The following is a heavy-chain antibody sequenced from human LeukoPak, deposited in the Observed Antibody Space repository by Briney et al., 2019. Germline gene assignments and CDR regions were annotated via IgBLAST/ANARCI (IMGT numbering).Heavy chain of an antibody. Sequence: SETLSLTCTVSGGSISSYYWSWIRQPPGKGLEWIGYIYYSGSTNYNPSLKSRVTISVDTSKNQFSLKLSSVTAADTAVYYCARVSGSYFKVYYFDYWGTGTTVTVSS. J-gene: IGHJ4*03. CDR3: ARVSGSYFKVYYFDY. CDR1: GGSISSYY. V-gene: IGHV4-59*01. D-gene: IGHD1-26*01. CDR2: IYYSGST.